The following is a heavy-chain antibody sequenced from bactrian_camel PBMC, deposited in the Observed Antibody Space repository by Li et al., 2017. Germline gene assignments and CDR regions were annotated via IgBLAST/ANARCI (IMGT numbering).Heavy chain of an antibody. CDR3: AIEARWRCIGLPPFGW. V-gene: IGHV3S1*01. CDR2: IAIGGGST. D-gene: IGHD1*01. Sequence: VQLVESGGGSVQAGESLRLSCAASDYPWGNNCMGWFRQAPGKEREGVAAIAIGGGSTYYADSVKARFTISQDNTKNTVDLQMDNLKPEDSAMYFYAIEARWRCIGLPPFGWRGQGTQVTVS. J-gene: IGHJ6*01. CDR1: DYPWGNNC.